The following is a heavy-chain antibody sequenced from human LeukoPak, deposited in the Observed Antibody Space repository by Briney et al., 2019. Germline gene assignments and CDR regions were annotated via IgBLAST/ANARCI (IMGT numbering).Heavy chain of an antibody. V-gene: IGHV3-72*01. CDR3: ARADCSSTSCYVGSGWFDP. CDR2: TRNKANSYTT. D-gene: IGHD2-2*01. J-gene: IGHJ5*02. Sequence: GGSLRLSCAASGFTFSSYSMNWVRQAPGKGLEWVGRTRNKANSYTTEYAASVKGRFTISRDDSKNSLYLQMNSLKTEDTAVYYCARADCSSTSCYVGSGWFDPWGQGTLVTVSS. CDR1: GFTFSSYS.